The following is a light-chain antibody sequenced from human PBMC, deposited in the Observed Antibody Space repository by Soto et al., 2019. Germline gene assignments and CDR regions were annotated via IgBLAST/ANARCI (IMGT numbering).Light chain of an antibody. J-gene: IGKJ1*01. Sequence: EIVLTQTPLSSPVTLGQPASISCRSSQNLVYSDGNTYLSWVQQRPGQPPRLLIYQVSNRFSGVPARFGGSGAGTDFTLTISRVEAEDVGIYSCVQFSHFPRTFGQGTKVEIK. CDR3: VQFSHFPRT. CDR1: QNLVYSDGNTY. V-gene: IGKV2-24*01. CDR2: QVS.